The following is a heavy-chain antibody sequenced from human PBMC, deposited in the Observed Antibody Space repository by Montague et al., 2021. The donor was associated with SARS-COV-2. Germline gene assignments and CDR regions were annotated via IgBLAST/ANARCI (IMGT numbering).Heavy chain of an antibody. D-gene: IGHD2-15*01. Sequence: SETLSLTCSVSGGSTSSYYWIWIRQSPGKGLQWIGYIFHTGSTKFNPSLKSRVSISLDTSKNHFSLRLSAVTAADTARYYCARAQNICFIANCVNYFDLWGQAALVTVSS. CDR2: IFHTGST. J-gene: IGHJ4*02. V-gene: IGHV4-59*01. CDR3: ARAQNICFIANCVNYFDL. CDR1: GGSTSSYY.